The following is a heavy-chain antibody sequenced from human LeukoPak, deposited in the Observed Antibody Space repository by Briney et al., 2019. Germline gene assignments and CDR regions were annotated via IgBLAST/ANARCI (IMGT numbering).Heavy chain of an antibody. Sequence: GGSLRLSCEASGFIFSNYWMNWVRQAPGKGLEWVANIKQDGSETHYVDSVKGRFTISRDNAKNSLYLQMDSLRTEDTAVYYCAREELGCTNGVCQILFDYWGQGTLVTASS. V-gene: IGHV3-7*01. CDR2: IKQDGSET. D-gene: IGHD2-8*01. J-gene: IGHJ4*02. CDR3: AREELGCTNGVCQILFDY. CDR1: GFIFSNYW.